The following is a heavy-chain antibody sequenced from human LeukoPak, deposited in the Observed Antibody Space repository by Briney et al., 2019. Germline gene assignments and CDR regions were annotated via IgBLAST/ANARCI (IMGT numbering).Heavy chain of an antibody. V-gene: IGHV1-2*02. CDR1: GYTFTGSF. Sequence: ASVKVSCKASGYTFTGSFMHWVGHAPGQGLEWMGWINSNTGGTKFAQKFQDRVTMTRDTSISTVYMELSSLRSDDTAVYYCARADPVDYWGQGTHITVSS. CDR2: INSNTGGT. CDR3: ARADPVDY. J-gene: IGHJ4*02.